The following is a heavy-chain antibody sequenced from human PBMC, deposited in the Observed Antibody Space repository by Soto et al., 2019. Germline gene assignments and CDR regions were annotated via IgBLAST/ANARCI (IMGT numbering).Heavy chain of an antibody. J-gene: IGHJ4*02. D-gene: IGHD2-21*02. CDR3: ARGGDPDY. V-gene: IGHV3-74*01. Sequence: EVQLVESGGGLVQPGGSLRLSCVASGFTFNYYWMHWVRQAPGKGLVWVSRIQSDGSSPDYVDSVKGRFTISRDNAKNTLYLQMNNLRAEETAVYYCARGGDPDYWGQGTVVTVSS. CDR1: GFTFNYYW. CDR2: IQSDGSSP.